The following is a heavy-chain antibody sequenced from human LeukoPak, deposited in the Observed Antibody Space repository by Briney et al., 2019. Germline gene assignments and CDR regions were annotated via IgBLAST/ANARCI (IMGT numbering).Heavy chain of an antibody. Sequence: SVKVSCKASGGTFSSYGISWVRQAPGQGLEWMGGISPMLDAARYAQKFQGRVTINADESTSIAYMELSSLRSEDTAVYYCAGEGSDGARSPMDVWGKGTTVIVSS. CDR2: ISPMLDAA. V-gene: IGHV1-69*01. CDR3: AGEGSDGARSPMDV. D-gene: IGHD3-10*01. CDR1: GGTFSSYG. J-gene: IGHJ6*03.